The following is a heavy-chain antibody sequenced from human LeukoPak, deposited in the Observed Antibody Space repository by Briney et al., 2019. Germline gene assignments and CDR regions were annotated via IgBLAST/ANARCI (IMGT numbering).Heavy chain of an antibody. CDR3: ARDKSPPGPMYSSSWPVFDP. D-gene: IGHD6-13*01. J-gene: IGHJ5*02. CDR1: GFTFSSYS. V-gene: IGHV3-48*04. CDR2: ISSSSSTI. Sequence: GGSLRLSCAASGFTFSSYSMNWVRQAPGKGLEWVSYISSSSSTIYYADSVKGRFTISRDNAKNSLYLQMNSLRAEDTALYYCARDKSPPGPMYSSSWPVFDPWGQGTLVTVSS.